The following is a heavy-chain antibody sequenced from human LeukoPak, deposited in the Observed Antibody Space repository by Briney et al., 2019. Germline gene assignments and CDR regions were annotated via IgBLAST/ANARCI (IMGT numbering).Heavy chain of an antibody. J-gene: IGHJ6*03. Sequence: GASVKVSCKASGYTFTSYDINWVRQATGQGLEWMGWMNPNSGNTGYAQKFQGRVTMTRNTSISTAYMELSSLRSEDTAVYYCARSERALMYYYYMDVWGKGTTVTISS. CDR3: ARSERALMYYYYMDV. CDR1: GYTFTSYD. D-gene: IGHD1-26*01. V-gene: IGHV1-8*01. CDR2: MNPNSGNT.